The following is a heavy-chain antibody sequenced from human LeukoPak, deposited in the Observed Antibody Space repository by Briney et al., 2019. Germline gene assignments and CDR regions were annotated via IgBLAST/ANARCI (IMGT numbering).Heavy chain of an antibody. CDR3: ARDCVGGSCFDY. V-gene: IGHV4-39*07. CDR1: GGSIRSSSYY. Sequence: SETLSLTCTVSGGSIRSSSYYWGWIRQPPGKGLEWIGSIYYSGSTYYNPSLKSRVTISVDTSKNQFSLKLSSVTAADTAVYYCARDCVGGSCFDYWGQGTLVTVSS. CDR2: IYYSGST. D-gene: IGHD2-15*01. J-gene: IGHJ4*02.